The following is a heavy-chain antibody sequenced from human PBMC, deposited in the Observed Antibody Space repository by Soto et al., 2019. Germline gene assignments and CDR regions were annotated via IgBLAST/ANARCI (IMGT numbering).Heavy chain of an antibody. CDR1: GLTFSSYG. Sequence: GGSLRLSCAASGLTFSSYGMHWVRQAPGKGLEWVAVISYDGSNKYYADSVKGRFTISRDNSKNTLYLQMNSLRAEDTAVYYCARDSRKEYTSSWLDYWGQGTLVTVSS. CDR2: ISYDGSNK. CDR3: ARDSRKEYTSSWLDY. J-gene: IGHJ4*02. V-gene: IGHV3-30*03. D-gene: IGHD6-6*01.